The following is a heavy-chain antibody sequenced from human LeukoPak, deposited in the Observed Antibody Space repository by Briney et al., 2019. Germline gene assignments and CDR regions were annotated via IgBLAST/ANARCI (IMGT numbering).Heavy chain of an antibody. D-gene: IGHD3-22*01. CDR3: AKWGSSGCYYGNYFDY. V-gene: IGHV3-7*01. Sequence: GGSLRLSCEASGFSFSTYWMSWVRQAPGKGLEWVANIRQDGSEKYYVDSVKGRFTISRDIAKKSLYLQMNSLRAEDTAVYYCAKWGSSGCYYGNYFDYWGQGTLVTVSS. J-gene: IGHJ4*02. CDR1: GFSFSTYW. CDR2: IRQDGSEK.